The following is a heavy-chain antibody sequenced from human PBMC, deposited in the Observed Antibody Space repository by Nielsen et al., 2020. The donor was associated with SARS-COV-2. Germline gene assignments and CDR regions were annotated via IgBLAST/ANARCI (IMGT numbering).Heavy chain of an antibody. CDR3: AKDHDILTGYLYYYYYYGMDV. Sequence: GESLKISCAASGFTFDDYGMSWVRQAPGKGLEWVSAISGSGGSTYYADSVKGRFTISRDNSKNTLYLQMNSLRAEDTAVYYCAKDHDILTGYLYYYYYYGMDVWGKGTTVTVS. V-gene: IGHV3-23*01. CDR2: ISGSGGST. J-gene: IGHJ6*04. D-gene: IGHD3-9*01. CDR1: GFTFDDYG.